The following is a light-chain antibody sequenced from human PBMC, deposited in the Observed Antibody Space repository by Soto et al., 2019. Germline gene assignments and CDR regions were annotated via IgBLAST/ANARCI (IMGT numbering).Light chain of an antibody. CDR1: QSFRGL. V-gene: IGKV3-11*01. J-gene: IGKJ5*01. CDR2: DAY. Sequence: EVVLTQSPVTLSLSPGERATLYCRDSQSFRGLLAWYQQKPGKAPRLLIYDAYNRANGIPPRFSGSGSGTDFTLNISSLEPEDSAVYYCQQRHMWPITCGQGTRLEIK. CDR3: QQRHMWPIT.